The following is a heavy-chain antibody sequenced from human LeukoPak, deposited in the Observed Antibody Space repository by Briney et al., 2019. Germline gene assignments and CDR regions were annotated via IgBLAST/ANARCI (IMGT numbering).Heavy chain of an antibody. J-gene: IGHJ4*02. CDR1: GYSFTSYW. Sequence: GESLKISCKGSGYSFTSYWIGWVRQMPGKGLEWMGIIYPGDPDTRYSPSFQGQVTISADKSISTAYLQWSSLKASDTDMYYCARQSLRFGEYTYDYWGQGTLVTVSS. CDR3: ARQSLRFGEYTYDY. CDR2: IYPGDPDT. V-gene: IGHV5-51*01. D-gene: IGHD3-10*01.